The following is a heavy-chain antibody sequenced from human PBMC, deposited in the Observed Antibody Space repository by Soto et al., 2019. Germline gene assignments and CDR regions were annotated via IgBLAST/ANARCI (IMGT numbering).Heavy chain of an antibody. J-gene: IGHJ6*03. V-gene: IGHV6-1*01. CDR3: ARGSWDDVTGHYYMDV. CDR2: TYYRSKWYI. CDR1: GDSVSSNSAA. Sequence: QVQLQQSGPGLVKPSQTLSLTCDISGDSVSSNSAAWKWIRQTPSRGLEWLGRTYYRSKWYINYAVSVKSRITVNPDTSKNQFSLQLNSVTTEDTAVYYCARGSWDDVTGHYYMDVWGKGTTVTVSS. D-gene: IGHD1-1*01.